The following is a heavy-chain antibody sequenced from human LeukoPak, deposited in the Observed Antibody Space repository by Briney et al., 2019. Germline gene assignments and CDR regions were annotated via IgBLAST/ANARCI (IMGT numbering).Heavy chain of an antibody. V-gene: IGHV3-7*04. J-gene: IGHJ6*03. CDR3: ARRSRVTYYYYYYMDV. D-gene: IGHD2-21*02. CDR2: IKQDGSEK. CDR1: GFTFSSYW. Sequence: GGSLRLSCAASGFTFSSYWMSWVRQAPGKGLEWVANIKQDGSEKYYVDSVKGRFTISRDNAKNSLYLQMNSLRAEDTAVYYCARRSRVTYYYYYYMDVWGKGTTVTVSS.